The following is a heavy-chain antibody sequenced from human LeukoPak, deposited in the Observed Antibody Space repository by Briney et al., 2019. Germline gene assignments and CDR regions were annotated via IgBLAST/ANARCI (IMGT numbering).Heavy chain of an antibody. D-gene: IGHD5-18*01. J-gene: IGHJ4*02. CDR2: IYYSGSI. CDR1: GGSISSYY. CDR3: ARGDTAMAHDY. Sequence: SETLSLTCTVSGGSISSYYWSWIRQPPGKGLEWIGYIYYSGSINYNPSLKSRVTISVDTSKSQFSLKLSAVTAADTAVYYCARGDTAMAHDYWGQGTLVTVSP. V-gene: IGHV4-59*08.